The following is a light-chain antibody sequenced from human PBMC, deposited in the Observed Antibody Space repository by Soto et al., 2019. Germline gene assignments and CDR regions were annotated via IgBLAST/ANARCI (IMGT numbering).Light chain of an antibody. V-gene: IGKV4-1*01. CDR2: WAS. J-gene: IGKJ2*03. CDR1: QTVLYSAINKNY. Sequence: DIVMTQSPDSLAVSLGERATINCKSSQTVLYSAINKNYLAWYQQKPGQPPKMLLYWASTRESGVPDRFSGSGSGTDFTLTISSLHAEDAAVYYCQQYFNAPYSFGPGTRLEIK. CDR3: QQYFNAPYS.